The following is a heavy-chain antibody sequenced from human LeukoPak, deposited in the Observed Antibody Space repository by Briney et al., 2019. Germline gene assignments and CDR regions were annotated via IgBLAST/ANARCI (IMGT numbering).Heavy chain of an antibody. CDR3: ARDTARPDYYGSGSYPHYGMDV. J-gene: IGHJ6*02. Sequence: PSETLSLTCTVSGGSISSYYWSWIRQPPGKGLEWIGYIYYSGSTNYNPSLKSRVTISVDTSKNQFSLKLSSVTAADTAVYYCARDTARPDYYGSGSYPHYGMDVGGQGTTVTVSS. CDR1: GGSISSYY. V-gene: IGHV4-59*01. D-gene: IGHD3-10*01. CDR2: IYYSGST.